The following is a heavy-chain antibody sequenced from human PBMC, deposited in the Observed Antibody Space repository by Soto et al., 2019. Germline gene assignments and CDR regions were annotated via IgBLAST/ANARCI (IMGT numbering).Heavy chain of an antibody. D-gene: IGHD5-12*01. CDR1: GGSISSSSYY. CDR3: ARRKWPGYYFDY. J-gene: IGHJ4*02. CDR2: IYYSGST. Sequence: QLQLQESGPGLVKPSETLSVTCTVSGGSISSSSYYWGWIRQPPGKGLEWIGSIYYSGSTYYNPSLKSRVTISVDTSKNQFSLKLSSVTAADTAVYYCARRKWPGYYFDYWGQGTLVTVSS. V-gene: IGHV4-39*01.